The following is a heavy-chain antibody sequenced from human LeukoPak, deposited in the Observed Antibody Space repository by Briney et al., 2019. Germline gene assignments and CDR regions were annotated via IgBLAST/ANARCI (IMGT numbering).Heavy chain of an antibody. D-gene: IGHD3-3*01. CDR1: GYTFTSYG. CDR3: ARTSLGYDSAFPY. J-gene: IGHJ4*02. Sequence: VASVKVSCKASGYTFTSYGISWVRQAPGQGLEWMGGIIPIFGTANYAQKFQGRVTITADESTSTAYMELSSLRSEDTAVYYCARTSLGYDSAFPYWGQGTLVTVSS. CDR2: IIPIFGTA. V-gene: IGHV1-69*13.